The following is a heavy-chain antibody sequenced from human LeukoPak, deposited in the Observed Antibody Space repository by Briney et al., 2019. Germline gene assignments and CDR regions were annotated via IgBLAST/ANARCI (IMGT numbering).Heavy chain of an antibody. J-gene: IGHJ3*02. V-gene: IGHV1-69*05. Sequence: ASVKVPCKASGGTFSSYAISWVRQAPGQGLEWMGRIIPTFGTANYAQKFQGRVTITTDESTSTAYMELSSLRSEDTAVYYCARGDIVVVRAFDIWGQGTMVTVSS. CDR3: ARGDIVVVRAFDI. D-gene: IGHD2-15*01. CDR2: IIPTFGTA. CDR1: GGTFSSYA.